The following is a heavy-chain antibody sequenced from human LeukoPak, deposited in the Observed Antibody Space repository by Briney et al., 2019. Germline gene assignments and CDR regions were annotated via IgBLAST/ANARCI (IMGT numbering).Heavy chain of an antibody. CDR2: INSDGSST. J-gene: IGHJ4*02. V-gene: IGHV3-74*01. D-gene: IGHD6-19*01. CDR1: GFTFSSYW. CDR3: ARVGSSGWHYDY. Sequence: GGSLRLSCAASGFTFSSYWMHWVRQAPGKGLVWVSRINSDGSSTSCADSVKGRFTISRDNAKNTLYLQMNSLRAEDTAVYYCARVGSSGWHYDYWGQGTLVTVSS.